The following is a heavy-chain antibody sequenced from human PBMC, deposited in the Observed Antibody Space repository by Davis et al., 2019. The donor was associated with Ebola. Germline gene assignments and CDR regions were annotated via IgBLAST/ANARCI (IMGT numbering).Heavy chain of an antibody. Sequence: GESLKISCAASGFTFGDYDMSWVRQAPGQGLEWISNIDKGGSSTFYADSVKGRFTISRDNPKTSLYLEMNSLRVEDTAVYYCAKLGSTSIYYYGMDVWGQGTTVTVSS. CDR3: AKLGSTSIYYYGMDV. CDR1: GFTFGDYD. V-gene: IGHV3-11*01. J-gene: IGHJ6*02. CDR2: IDKGGSST. D-gene: IGHD2-2*01.